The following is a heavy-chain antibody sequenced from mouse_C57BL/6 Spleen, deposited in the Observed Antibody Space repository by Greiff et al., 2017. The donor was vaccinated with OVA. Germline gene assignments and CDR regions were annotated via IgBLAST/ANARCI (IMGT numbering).Heavy chain of an antibody. CDR1: GYTFTDYN. J-gene: IGHJ4*01. CDR3: ARGRRGSMDY. CDR2: INTNNGGN. Sequence: VQLQQSGPELVKPGASVKLPCKASGYTFTDYNMDWVQQSHGKSLEWIGDINTNNGGNIYHQKFKGKATCTVDKSSSSADMELRSLTDEDTSVYDCARGRRGSMDYWGQGTSVTVSS. V-gene: IGHV1-18*01. D-gene: IGHD3-3*01.